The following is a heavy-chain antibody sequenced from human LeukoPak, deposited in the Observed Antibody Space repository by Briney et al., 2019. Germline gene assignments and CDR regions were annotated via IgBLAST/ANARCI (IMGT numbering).Heavy chain of an antibody. V-gene: IGHV4-39*01. CDR2: IYYSGST. J-gene: IGHJ3*02. D-gene: IGHD3-22*01. Sequence: SETLSLTCTVSAGSISSSSYYWGWIRQPPGKGLEWIGSIYYSGSTYHNPSLKSRVTISVDTSKNQFSLKLSSVTAADTAVYYCARNPIYYDSSGPGAFDIWGQGTMVTVSS. CDR3: ARNPIYYDSSGPGAFDI. CDR1: AGSISSSSYY.